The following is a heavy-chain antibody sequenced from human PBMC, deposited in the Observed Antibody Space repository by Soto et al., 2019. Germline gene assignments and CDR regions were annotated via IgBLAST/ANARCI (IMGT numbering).Heavy chain of an antibody. CDR2: INSDGGST. J-gene: IGHJ4*02. CDR3: VRTSLVVAAATREDY. V-gene: IGHV3-74*01. CDR1: GFTFSTYW. Sequence: EVQLVESGGGLVQPGGSLRLSCAASGFTFSTYWMHWVRQAPGKGLVWVSRINSDGGSTSYADSVKGRFTISRDNAKNTLYLQMNSLRAEDTAVYYCVRTSLVVAAATREDYWGQGTLGAVSS. D-gene: IGHD2-15*01.